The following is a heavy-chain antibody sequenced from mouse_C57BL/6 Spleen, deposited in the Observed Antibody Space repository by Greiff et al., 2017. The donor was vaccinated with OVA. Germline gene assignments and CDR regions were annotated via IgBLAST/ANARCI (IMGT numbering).Heavy chain of an antibody. CDR2: IDPENGDT. J-gene: IGHJ3*01. D-gene: IGHD1-1*01. V-gene: IGHV14-4*01. CDR3: TTYGSSWFAY. CDR1: GFNIKDDY. Sequence: VHVKQSGAELVRPGASVKLSCTASGFNIKDDYMHWVKQRPEQGLEWIGWIDPENGDTEYASKFQGKATITADTSSNTAYLQLSSLTSEDTAVYYCTTYGSSWFAYWGQGTLVTVSA.